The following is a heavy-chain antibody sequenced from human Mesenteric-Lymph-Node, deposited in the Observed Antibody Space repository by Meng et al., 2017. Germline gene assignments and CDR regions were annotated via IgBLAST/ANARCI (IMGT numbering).Heavy chain of an antibody. D-gene: IGHD3-16*01. Sequence: ASVKVSCKASGYTFTSSWVRQAPGQGLEWMTWISSYNGNTNYAQNLQGRVTMTTDTSTSTAYMELRSLRSDDTAVYYCARGGHYYYYGMDVWGQGTTVTVSS. CDR1: GYTFTS. J-gene: IGHJ6*02. CDR3: ARGGHYYYYGMDV. CDR2: ISSYNGNT. V-gene: IGHV1-18*01.